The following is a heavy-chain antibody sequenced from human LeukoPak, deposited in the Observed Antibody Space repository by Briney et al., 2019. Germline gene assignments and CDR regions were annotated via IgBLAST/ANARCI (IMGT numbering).Heavy chain of an antibody. CDR1: GGSISGSSYY. Sequence: SETLSLTCTVAGGSISGSSYYCDWIRQPPGKGLEWIGSIYYSGSTYYTPSLKSRVTISVDTSKNQFSLKLSSATAADTAVYYRARHEPEGWGNCSKGAFVMWGQGTMVTVSS. D-gene: IGHD3-10*01. V-gene: IGHV4-39*01. CDR3: ARHEPEGWGNCSKGAFVM. J-gene: IGHJ3*02. CDR2: IYYSGST.